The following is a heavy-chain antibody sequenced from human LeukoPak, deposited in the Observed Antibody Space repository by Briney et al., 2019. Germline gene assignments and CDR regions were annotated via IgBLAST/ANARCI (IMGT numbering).Heavy chain of an antibody. CDR3: ATHTISGVVTYASLI. CDR1: GYTYIELS. D-gene: IGHD3-3*01. Sequence: ASVKVSCTLSGYTYIELSMHWVRQVPGKGLEWMGGFDPEDGETKYAQKFQGRVTMTEDTSTDTAYMELSRLTSEDTAVYYCATHTISGVVTYASLIWGRGTVVTVSS. J-gene: IGHJ3*02. CDR2: FDPEDGET. V-gene: IGHV1-24*01.